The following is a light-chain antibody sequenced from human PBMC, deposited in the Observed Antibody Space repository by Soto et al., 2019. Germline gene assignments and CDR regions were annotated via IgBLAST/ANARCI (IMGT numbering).Light chain of an antibody. CDR1: SSDVGGYNY. V-gene: IGLV2-14*01. J-gene: IGLJ3*02. CDR2: EVS. Sequence: QSVLTQPASVSGSPGQSITISCTGTSSDVGGYNYVSWYQQHPGKAPKLMIYEVSNRPSGVSNRFSGSKSGNTASLTISGLQAEDEADYYCDSYTSSSRVFGGGTKVTV. CDR3: DSYTSSSRV.